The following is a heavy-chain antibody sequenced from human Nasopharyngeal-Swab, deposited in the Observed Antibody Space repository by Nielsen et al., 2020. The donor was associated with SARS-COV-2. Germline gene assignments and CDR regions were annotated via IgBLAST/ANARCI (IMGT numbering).Heavy chain of an antibody. CDR3: ARAVGQQWLVRRNYFDY. Sequence: ASVKVSCEASGYTFTSYGISWVRQAPGQGLEWMGWISAYNGNTNYAQKLQGRVTMTTDTSTSTAYMELRSLRSDDTAVYYCARAVGQQWLVRRNYFDYWGQGTLVTVSS. V-gene: IGHV1-18*01. CDR2: ISAYNGNT. CDR1: GYTFTSYG. D-gene: IGHD6-19*01. J-gene: IGHJ4*02.